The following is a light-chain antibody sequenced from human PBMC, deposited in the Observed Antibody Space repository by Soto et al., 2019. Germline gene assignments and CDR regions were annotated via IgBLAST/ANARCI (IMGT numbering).Light chain of an antibody. V-gene: IGKV3-11*01. CDR2: GAS. Sequence: EIVMTQSPATLSVSPGERATLSCRASQSVSSNYLAWYQQKPGQAPRLLIYGASNRATGIPARFSGSGSGTDFTLTISSLEPEDFAVYYCQQRSNWPPGTFGGGTKVDI. CDR1: QSVSSNY. CDR3: QQRSNWPPGT. J-gene: IGKJ4*01.